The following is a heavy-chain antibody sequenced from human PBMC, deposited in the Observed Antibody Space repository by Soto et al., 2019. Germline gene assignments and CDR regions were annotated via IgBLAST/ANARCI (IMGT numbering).Heavy chain of an antibody. Sequence: PGGSLRLSCAASGFSFGTHDMHWVRQAPGKGLEWVAMISHDGKNSYYAHSVKGRFTISRDNSRNTLFLLLNSLRREDTAVYYCAKEVTVAGDLDYWGHGTLVT. CDR3: AKEVTVAGDLDY. CDR2: ISHDGKNS. J-gene: IGHJ4*01. CDR1: GFSFGTHD. V-gene: IGHV3-30*18. D-gene: IGHD6-19*01.